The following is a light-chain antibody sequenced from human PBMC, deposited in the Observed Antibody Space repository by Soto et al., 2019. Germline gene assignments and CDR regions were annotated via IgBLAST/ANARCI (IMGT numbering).Light chain of an antibody. J-gene: IGKJ5*01. V-gene: IGKV3-20*01. CDR3: QQYGFSPIS. Sequence: EYVLTQSPGTLSLSQRERPTLXXRASQTVINNYLAWYQQKPGQAPRLXIYGASTRATGIPDRFSGSGSGPEYTLTISRLEPEDFAVYSCQQYGFSPISFGQGTRLEIK. CDR2: GAS. CDR1: QTVINNY.